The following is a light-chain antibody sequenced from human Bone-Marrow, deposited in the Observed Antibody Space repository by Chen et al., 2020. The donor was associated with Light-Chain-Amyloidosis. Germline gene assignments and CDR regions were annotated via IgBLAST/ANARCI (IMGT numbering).Light chain of an antibody. CDR3: QSADSSGTYEVI. CDR1: DLPTKY. CDR2: RDT. V-gene: IGLV3-25*03. Sequence: SYELTQPPSVSVSPGQTARLTCSGDDLPTKYAYWYQQKPGQAPVLVIQRDTERPSGISERFSGYSSGTTATLTISGVQAEDEADYHCQSADSSGTYEVIFGGGTKLTVL. J-gene: IGLJ2*01.